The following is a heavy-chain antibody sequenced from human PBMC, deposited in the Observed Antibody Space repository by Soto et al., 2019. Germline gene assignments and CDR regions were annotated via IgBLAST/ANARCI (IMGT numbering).Heavy chain of an antibody. CDR3: AGDYGGNSDYYDSMDV. CDR1: GFTFSGSA. Sequence: GGSLRLSCAASGFTFSGSAMHWVRQASGKGLEWVGRIRSKANSYGTAYAAAVKGRFTISRDDSKNTAYLQMNSLKTKDTDVYYCAGDYGGNSDYYDSMDVWGKGTTVTVSS. V-gene: IGHV3-73*01. J-gene: IGHJ6*03. CDR2: IRSKANSYGT. D-gene: IGHD4-17*01.